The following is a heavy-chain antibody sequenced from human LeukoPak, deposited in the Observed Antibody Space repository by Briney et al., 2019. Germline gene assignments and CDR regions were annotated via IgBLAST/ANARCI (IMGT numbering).Heavy chain of an antibody. CDR3: ARRSATFHFDY. CDR2: IYSGGNT. J-gene: IGHJ4*02. D-gene: IGHD3-3*01. CDR1: GLTVSTNY. V-gene: IGHV3-66*02. Sequence: GGSLRLSCAASGLTVSTNYMTWVRQAPGKGLEWVSVIYSGGNTYYAESVKGRFTISRDNSENTLYLQMNSLRAEDTAVYYCARRSATFHFDYWGQGTLVTVPS.